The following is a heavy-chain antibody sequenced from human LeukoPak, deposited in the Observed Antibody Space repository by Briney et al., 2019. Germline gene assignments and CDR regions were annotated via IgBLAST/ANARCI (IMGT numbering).Heavy chain of an antibody. J-gene: IGHJ6*03. CDR1: GYTFTSYD. V-gene: IGHV1-8*03. D-gene: IGHD5-12*01. CDR3: ARGGVATILRATKIRRYYYYYMDV. Sequence: GASVKVSCKASGYTFTSYDINWVRQATGQGLEWMGWMNPNSGNTGYAQKFQGRVTITRNTSISTAYMELSSLRSEDTAVYYCARGGVATILRATKIRRYYYYYMDVWGKGTTVTVSS. CDR2: MNPNSGNT.